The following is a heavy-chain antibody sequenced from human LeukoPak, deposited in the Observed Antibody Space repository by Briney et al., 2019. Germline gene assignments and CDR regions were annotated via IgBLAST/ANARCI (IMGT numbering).Heavy chain of an antibody. J-gene: IGHJ4*02. D-gene: IGHD2-15*01. CDR2: ISYDGSNK. CDR1: GFTFSSYG. CDR3: ATSPGGGSGGSCSPFDY. Sequence: PGRSLRLSCAASGFTFSSYGMHWVRQAPGKGLEWVAVISYDGSNKYYADSVKGRFTISRDNSKNTLYLQMNSLRAEDTAVYYCATSPGGGSGGSCSPFDYWGQGTLVTVSS. V-gene: IGHV3-30*03.